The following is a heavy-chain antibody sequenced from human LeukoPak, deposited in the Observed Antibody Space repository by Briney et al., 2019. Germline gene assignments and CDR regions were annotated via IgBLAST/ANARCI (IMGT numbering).Heavy chain of an antibody. V-gene: IGHV1-69*05. Sequence: SVKVSCKAPRGTFSSYAISWVRQAPGQGLEWMGGIIPIFGTPNYAQKFQGRVTITTDESTSTAYMELSSLRSEDTAVYYCARDGSGVVVPAANPNYYYYYMDVWAKGPRSPSP. CDR1: RGTFSSYA. J-gene: IGHJ6*03. CDR3: ARDGSGVVVPAANPNYYYYYMDV. CDR2: IIPIFGTP. D-gene: IGHD2-2*01.